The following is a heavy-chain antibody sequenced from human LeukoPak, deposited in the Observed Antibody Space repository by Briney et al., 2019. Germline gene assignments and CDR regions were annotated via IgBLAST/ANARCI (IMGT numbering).Heavy chain of an antibody. J-gene: IGHJ4*02. CDR1: GFTFGTYW. Sequence: GGSLRLSCAASGFTFGTYWMTWVRQAPGKGLEWVANIKQDGSEKYYVDSVRGRFTISRDNAKNSLYLQMNSLRAEDTAMYFCARDRQYGDLDYWGQGTLVTVSS. CDR2: IKQDGSEK. D-gene: IGHD4-17*01. V-gene: IGHV3-7*01. CDR3: ARDRQYGDLDY.